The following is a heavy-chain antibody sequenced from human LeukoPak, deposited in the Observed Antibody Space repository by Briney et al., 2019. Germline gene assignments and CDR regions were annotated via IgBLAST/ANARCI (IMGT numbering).Heavy chain of an antibody. CDR1: GGSISSSSYY. CDR3: ATHQWDSSSWHFDD. D-gene: IGHD6-13*01. J-gene: IGHJ4*02. CDR2: SYYSGST. Sequence: SETLSLTCTVSGGSISSSSYYWGWIRQPPGKGLEWIGSSYYSGSTYYNPSLKSRVTISVDTSKNQFSLKLSSVTAADTAVYYCATHQWDSSSWHFDDWSQETLVTVSS. V-gene: IGHV4-39*01.